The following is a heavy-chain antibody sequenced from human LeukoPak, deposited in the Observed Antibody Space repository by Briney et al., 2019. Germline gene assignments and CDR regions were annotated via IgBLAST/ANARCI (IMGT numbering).Heavy chain of an antibody. V-gene: IGHV3-23*01. CDR1: GFTFSNYA. CDR3: AKRYEAIFGVVTPGGYFDY. J-gene: IGHJ4*02. Sequence: GGSLRLSCAASGFTFSNYAMSWVRQAPGKGLEWVSAITGSGGSTYYADSVKGRFTISRDNSKNTLYLQMNSLRAEDTAVYYCAKRYEAIFGVVTPGGYFDYWGQGTLVTVSS. CDR2: ITGSGGST. D-gene: IGHD3-3*01.